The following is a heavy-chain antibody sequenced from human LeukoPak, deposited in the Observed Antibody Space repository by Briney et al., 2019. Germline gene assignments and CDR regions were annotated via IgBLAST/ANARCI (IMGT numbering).Heavy chain of an antibody. Sequence: GGSLRLSCAASGFTFSSYSMNWVRQAPGKGLEWVSYISSSSSTIYYADSVKGRFTISRDNAKNSLYLQMNSLRAEDTAVYYCARLPTGEGDDAFDIWGQGTMVTVSS. CDR3: ARLPTGEGDDAFDI. V-gene: IGHV3-48*04. D-gene: IGHD7-27*01. CDR2: ISSSSSTI. CDR1: GFTFSSYS. J-gene: IGHJ3*02.